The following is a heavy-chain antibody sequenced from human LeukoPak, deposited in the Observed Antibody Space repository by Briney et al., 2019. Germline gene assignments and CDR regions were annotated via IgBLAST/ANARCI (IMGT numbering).Heavy chain of an antibody. Sequence: GGSLRLSCDASGFTFSTYAMSWVRQAPGEGLEWVSGLSGSGGSTWYADSVKGRFTISRDNSKNTVYLHMNSLRAEDTAVYYCAKFEGLCGSANTCYHFDWWGQGTLVTVSS. V-gene: IGHV3-23*01. J-gene: IGHJ4*02. D-gene: IGHD2-2*01. CDR3: AKFEGLCGSANTCYHFDW. CDR2: LSGSGGST. CDR1: GFTFSTYA.